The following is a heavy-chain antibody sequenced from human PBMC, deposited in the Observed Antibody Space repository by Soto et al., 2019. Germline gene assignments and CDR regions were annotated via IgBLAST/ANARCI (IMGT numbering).Heavy chain of an antibody. D-gene: IGHD6-13*01. CDR2: ISGSGGST. CDR3: AKGIHSSSWGEWDYYYGMDV. V-gene: IGHV3-23*01. Sequence: EVQLLESGGGLVQPGGSLRLSCAASGFTFSSYAMSWVRQAPGKGLEWVSAISGSGGSTYYADSVKGRFTISRDNSKNPLYLQMNSLRAEDTAVYYCAKGIHSSSWGEWDYYYGMDVWGQGTTVTVSS. CDR1: GFTFSSYA. J-gene: IGHJ6*02.